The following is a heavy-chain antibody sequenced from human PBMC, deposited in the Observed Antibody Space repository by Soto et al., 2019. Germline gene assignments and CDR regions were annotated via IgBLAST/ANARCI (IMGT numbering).Heavy chain of an antibody. CDR2: INPYNGNS. J-gene: IGHJ2*01. Sequence: ASVKVSCRSSGYSFTDSGISWVRHAPVQELEWMGWINPYNGNSNYAQNLQGRGTMTTDTSTSTAYMELRSLRSDFTVVYYWATEMYSHSRRGCAYDL. CDR1: GYSFTDSG. V-gene: IGHV1-18*01. D-gene: IGHD5-12*01. CDR3: ATEMYSHSRRGCAYDL.